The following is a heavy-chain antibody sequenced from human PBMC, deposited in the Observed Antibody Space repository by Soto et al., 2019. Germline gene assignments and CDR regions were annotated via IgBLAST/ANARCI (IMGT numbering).Heavy chain of an antibody. CDR3: ARDHGASHCYDS. CDR2: INSDGSST. Sequence: EVQLVESGGGLVQPGGSLRLSCAASGFTFSNYWMHWVRQAPGKGLVWVSRINSDGSSTTYADSVKGRFTISRDNAKNTLYLQMSSLRAEDTAVFYCARDHGASHCYDSWGQGTLVTVSS. CDR1: GFTFSNYW. V-gene: IGHV3-74*01. J-gene: IGHJ4*02. D-gene: IGHD2-2*01.